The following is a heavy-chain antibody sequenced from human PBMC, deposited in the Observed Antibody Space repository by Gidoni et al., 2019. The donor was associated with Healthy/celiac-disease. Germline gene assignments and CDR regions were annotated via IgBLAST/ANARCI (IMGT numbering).Heavy chain of an antibody. CDR1: GFTFDDYA. J-gene: IGHJ4*02. Sequence: EVQLVESGGGLVQPGRSLRLSCAASGFTFDDYAMHWVRQAPGKGLEWVSGISWNSGSIGYADSVKGRFTISRDNAKNSLYLQMNSLRAEDTALYYCAKDPSHDYGDYVFDYWGQGTLVTVSS. CDR2: ISWNSGSI. D-gene: IGHD4-17*01. V-gene: IGHV3-9*01. CDR3: AKDPSHDYGDYVFDY.